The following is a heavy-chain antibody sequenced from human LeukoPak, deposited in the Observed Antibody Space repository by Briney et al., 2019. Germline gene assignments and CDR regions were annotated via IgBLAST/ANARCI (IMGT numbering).Heavy chain of an antibody. CDR1: GFTFTTYS. CDR2: IYYSGST. V-gene: IGHV4-59*06. D-gene: IGHD6-13*01. Sequence: KTGGSLRLSCAASGFTFTTYSMNWVRQAPGKGLEWIGYIYYSGSTYYNPSLKSRVTISVDTSKNQFSLKLSSVTAADTAVYYCARERQQQLVGYFDYWGQGTLVTVSS. J-gene: IGHJ4*02. CDR3: ARERQQQLVGYFDY.